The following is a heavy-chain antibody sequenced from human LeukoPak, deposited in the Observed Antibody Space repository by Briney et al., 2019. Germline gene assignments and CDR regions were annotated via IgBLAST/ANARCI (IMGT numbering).Heavy chain of an antibody. Sequence: SETLSLTCAVSGGSISSSNWWSWVRQPPGKGLEWIGEIYHSGSTNYNPSLKSRVTISVDTSKNQFSLKLSSVTAADTAMYYCARDQRYCSGGSCYPVYGMDVWGQGTTVTVSS. V-gene: IGHV4-4*02. CDR1: GGSISSSNW. CDR2: IYHSGST. CDR3: ARDQRYCSGGSCYPVYGMDV. D-gene: IGHD2-15*01. J-gene: IGHJ6*02.